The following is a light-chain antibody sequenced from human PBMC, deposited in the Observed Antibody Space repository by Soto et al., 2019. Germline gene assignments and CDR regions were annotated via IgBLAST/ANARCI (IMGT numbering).Light chain of an antibody. CDR2: YNT. CDR3: AAWDDSLSGYV. Sequence: QSVLTQPPSASGTPGQRVTISCSGSSSNIGSYAVNWFQQLPGTAPKLLIYYNTQRPSGVPDRFSGSKSGTSASLAISGLQSEDGADYYCAAWDDSLSGYVFGTGTKLT. J-gene: IGLJ1*01. V-gene: IGLV1-44*01. CDR1: SSNIGSYA.